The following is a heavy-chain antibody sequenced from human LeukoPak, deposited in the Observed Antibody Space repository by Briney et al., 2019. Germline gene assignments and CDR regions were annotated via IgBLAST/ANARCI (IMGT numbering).Heavy chain of an antibody. Sequence: PGGSLRLSCAASGFTFSGSAMHWVRQASGKGLEWVGRIRSKANSYATAYAASVKGRFTISRDDSKNTAYLQMNSLKTEDTAVYYCTSSGMTGFWSGTNWFDPWGQGTLVTVSS. CDR2: IRSKANSYAT. CDR3: TSSGMTGFWSGTNWFDP. D-gene: IGHD3-3*01. CDR1: GFTFSGSA. J-gene: IGHJ5*02. V-gene: IGHV3-73*01.